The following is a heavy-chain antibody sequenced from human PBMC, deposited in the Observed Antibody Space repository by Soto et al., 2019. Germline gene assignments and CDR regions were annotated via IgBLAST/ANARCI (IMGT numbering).Heavy chain of an antibody. D-gene: IGHD3-9*01. V-gene: IGHV1-18*01. CDR3: ASSLSNSHWRYGMDV. J-gene: IGHJ6*02. CDR1: GSTFSNYG. CDR2: ISAYNGNT. Sequence: GASVKVACKASGSTFSNYGFSWVRQAPGQRLEWMGWISAYNGNTNYAQKVQGRVTMTTDTSTGTAYMELRSLRSDDTAVYYCASSLSNSHWRYGMDVWGQGTAVTVSS.